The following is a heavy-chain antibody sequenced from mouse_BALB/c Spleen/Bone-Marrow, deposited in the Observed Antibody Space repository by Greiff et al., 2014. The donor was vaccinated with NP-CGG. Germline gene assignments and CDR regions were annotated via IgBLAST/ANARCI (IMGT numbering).Heavy chain of an antibody. V-gene: IGHV5-4*02. CDR3: ARDRGVQGYAMDY. CDR1: GFTFSDYY. D-gene: IGHD2-14*01. CDR2: ISDGGSYT. Sequence: EVQLQQSGGGLVKPGGSLKLSCAASGFTFSDYYMYWVRQTPEKRLEWVATISDGGSYTYYPDSVKGRFTISRDIAKNNLYLQVSSLKSEDTAMYYCARDRGVQGYAMDYWGQGTSVTVSS. J-gene: IGHJ4*01.